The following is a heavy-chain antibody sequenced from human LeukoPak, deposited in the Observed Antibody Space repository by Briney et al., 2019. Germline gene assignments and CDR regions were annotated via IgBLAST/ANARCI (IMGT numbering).Heavy chain of an antibody. Sequence: PGRSLRLSCAASGFTFSSYAMHWVRQAPGKGLEWVAVISYDGSNKYYADSVKGRFTISRDNSKNTLYLQMNSLRAEDTAVYYCARDLHRYFDWSQLADAFDIWGQGTMVTVSS. J-gene: IGHJ3*02. V-gene: IGHV3-30-3*01. D-gene: IGHD3-9*01. CDR2: ISYDGSNK. CDR3: ARDLHRYFDWSQLADAFDI. CDR1: GFTFSSYA.